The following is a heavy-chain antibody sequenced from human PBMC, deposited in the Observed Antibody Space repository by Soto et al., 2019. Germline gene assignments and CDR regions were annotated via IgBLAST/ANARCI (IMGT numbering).Heavy chain of an antibody. CDR2: IYYSGST. J-gene: IGHJ4*02. V-gene: IGHV4-31*01. CDR3: ARWPQLEPRFDY. CDR1: GGSISSGGYY. Sequence: QVQLQESGPGLVKPSQTLSLTCTVSGGSISSGGYYWSWIRQHPGKGLEWIGYIYYSGSTYYNPSLKGLVTISVDTSKNQFSLKLSSVTAADKAVYYCARWPQLEPRFDYWGQGTLVTVSS. D-gene: IGHD1-1*01.